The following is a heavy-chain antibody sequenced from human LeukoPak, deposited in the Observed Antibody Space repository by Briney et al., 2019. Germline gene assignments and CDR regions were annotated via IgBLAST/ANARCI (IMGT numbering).Heavy chain of an antibody. CDR1: GGTFSSYA. CDR3: ARGPNYYDSSGYKIDY. V-gene: IGHV1-69*13. Sequence: PSASVKVSCKASGGTFSSYAISWVRQAPGQGLEWMGGIIPIFGTANYAQKFQGRVTITADESTSTAYMELSSLRSEDTAVYYCARGPNYYDSSGYKIDYWGQGTLVTVSS. D-gene: IGHD3-22*01. CDR2: IIPIFGTA. J-gene: IGHJ4*02.